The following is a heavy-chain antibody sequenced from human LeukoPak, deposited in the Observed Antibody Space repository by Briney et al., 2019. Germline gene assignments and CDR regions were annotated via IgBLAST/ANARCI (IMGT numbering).Heavy chain of an antibody. D-gene: IGHD5-18*01. Sequence: ASVKVSCKASGYTFTSYGISWVRQAPGQGLEWMGWISAYNGNTNYAQKLQGRVTMTTDTSTSTAYMELRSLRSDDTAVYYCARHTAMATPVYYYYYMDVWGKGTTVTASS. J-gene: IGHJ6*03. CDR2: ISAYNGNT. V-gene: IGHV1-18*01. CDR3: ARHTAMATPVYYYYYMDV. CDR1: GYTFTSYG.